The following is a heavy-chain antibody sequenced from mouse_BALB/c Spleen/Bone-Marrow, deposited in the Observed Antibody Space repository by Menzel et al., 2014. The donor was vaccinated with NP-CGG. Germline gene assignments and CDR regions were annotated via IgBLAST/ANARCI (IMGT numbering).Heavy chain of an antibody. J-gene: IGHJ4*01. V-gene: IGHV5-2*01. CDR3: ARHGNYYAMDY. D-gene: IGHD1-1*02. CDR2: INSDGGST. CDR1: EYEFPSHD. Sequence: VQLQQPGGGLVQPGESLKLSCESNEYEFPSHDMSWVRKTPEKRLELVAAINSDGGSTYYPDTMERRFSISRDNTKKTLYLQMSSLRSEDTALYYCARHGNYYAMDYWGQGTSVTVSS.